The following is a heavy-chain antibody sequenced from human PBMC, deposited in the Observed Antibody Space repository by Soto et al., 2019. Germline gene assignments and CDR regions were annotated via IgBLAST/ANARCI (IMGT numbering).Heavy chain of an antibody. CDR1: GYIFTSHG. V-gene: IGHV1-18*01. CDR3: ARENGQWLVSD. D-gene: IGHD6-19*01. CDR2: ISTYNGNT. Sequence: QVQLVQSGAEVKKPGASVKVSCKASGYIFTSHGISWVRQAPGQGLEWMGRISTYNGNTKYAQKLQGRVTMTTDTSASIAYMELRSHRSDDPAVYYSARENGQWLVSDWGQGTLVTVSS. J-gene: IGHJ1*01.